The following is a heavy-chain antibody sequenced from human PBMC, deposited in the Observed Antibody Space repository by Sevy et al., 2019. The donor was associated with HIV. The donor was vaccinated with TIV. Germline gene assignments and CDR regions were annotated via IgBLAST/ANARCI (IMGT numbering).Heavy chain of an antibody. CDR3: AKDGKPGTVNGAFDI. D-gene: IGHD6-13*01. CDR1: GFTFSSYA. J-gene: IGHJ3*02. Sequence: GGSLRLSCAASGFTFSSYAMSWVRQAPGKGLKWVSAISASGGSTYYADSVKGRFTISRDNSKNTLYLQMNSLKAEDTAVYYCAKDGKPGTVNGAFDIWGQGTMVTVSS. CDR2: ISASGGST. V-gene: IGHV3-23*01.